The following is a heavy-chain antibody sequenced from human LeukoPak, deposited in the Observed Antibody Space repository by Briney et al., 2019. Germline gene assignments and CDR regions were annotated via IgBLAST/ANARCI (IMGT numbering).Heavy chain of an antibody. CDR3: ASAWQLFDY. CDR1: GFTFSSYS. Sequence: GGSLRLSCAASGFTFSSYSMNWVRQAPGKGLEWVSYISSSGSTIYYADSVKGRFTISRDNAKNSLYLQMNSLRAEDTAVYYCASAWQLFDYWGQGTLVTVSS. CDR2: ISSSGSTI. V-gene: IGHV3-48*04. D-gene: IGHD6-13*01. J-gene: IGHJ4*02.